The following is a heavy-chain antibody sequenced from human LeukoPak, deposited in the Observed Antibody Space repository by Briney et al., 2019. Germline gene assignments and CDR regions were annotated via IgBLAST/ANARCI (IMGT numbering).Heavy chain of an antibody. V-gene: IGHV4-34*01. Sequence: SETLSLTCAVYGGSFSGYYWSWIRQPPGKGLEWIGEINHSGSTNYNPSLKSRVTISVDTSKNQFSLKLSFVTAADTAVYYCARDNGRRVVGAPTFDPWGQGTLVTVSS. D-gene: IGHD1-26*01. J-gene: IGHJ5*02. CDR2: INHSGST. CDR3: ARDNGRRVVGAPTFDP. CDR1: GGSFSGYY.